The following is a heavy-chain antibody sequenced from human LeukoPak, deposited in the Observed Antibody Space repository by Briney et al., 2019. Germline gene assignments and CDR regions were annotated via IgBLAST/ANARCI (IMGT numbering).Heavy chain of an antibody. J-gene: IGHJ4*02. D-gene: IGHD4-17*01. CDR1: GFTFSNYA. CDR2: ISNSGSDT. V-gene: IGHV3-23*01. CDR3: AKRGYGDYGRFFDY. Sequence: GGSLRLSCAASGFTFSNYAMSWVRQAPGKGLEWVSAISNSGSDTLYADSVKGRFTVSRDNSKNTLYVQLNSLRADNTAVYYCAKRGYGDYGRFFDYWGQGALVTVSS.